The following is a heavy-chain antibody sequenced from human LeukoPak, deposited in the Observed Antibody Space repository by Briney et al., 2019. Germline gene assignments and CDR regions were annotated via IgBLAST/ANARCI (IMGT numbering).Heavy chain of an antibody. Sequence: ASVKVSCKASGYTFTSYDINWVRQATGQGLEWMGWMNPNSGNTGYAQQFQGRVTMTRNTSISTAYMELSSLRSEDTAVYYCARSDYSNSYYYYYMDVWGKGTTVTVSS. V-gene: IGHV1-8*01. D-gene: IGHD4-11*01. CDR2: MNPNSGNT. CDR3: ARSDYSNSYYYYYMDV. J-gene: IGHJ6*03. CDR1: GYTFTSYD.